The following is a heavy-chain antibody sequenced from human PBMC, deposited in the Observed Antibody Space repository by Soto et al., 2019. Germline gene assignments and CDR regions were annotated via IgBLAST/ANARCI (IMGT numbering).Heavy chain of an antibody. CDR3: GRGRSGQIVIFY. CDR2: IGPESGAT. CDR1: GYTFTGHY. V-gene: IGHV1-2*02. D-gene: IGHD3-3*02. Sequence: QVQLVQSGAEVKKPGASVKVSCKTSGYTFTGHYIHWVRQAPPQGPEWMGEIGPESGATRYAQKFQGRVTMTMDRSITTVYMELKNLSPDDTAVYYCGRGRSGQIVIFYWGQGTPVTVSS. J-gene: IGHJ4*02.